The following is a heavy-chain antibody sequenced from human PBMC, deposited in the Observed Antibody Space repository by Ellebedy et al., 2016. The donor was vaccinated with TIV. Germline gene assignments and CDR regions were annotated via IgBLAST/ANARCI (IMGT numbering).Heavy chain of an antibody. J-gene: IGHJ5*02. D-gene: IGHD2-15*01. CDR3: ARHHSFYCSGGSCYFNWFDP. CDR2: IYYSGST. V-gene: IGHV4-59*08. CDR1: GGSISSYY. Sequence: MPGGSLRLSCTVSGGSISSYYWSWIRQPPGKGLEWIGYIYYSGSTNYNPSLKSRVTISVDTSKNQFSLKLSSVTAADTAVYYCARHHSFYCSGGSCYFNWFDPWGQGTLVTVSS.